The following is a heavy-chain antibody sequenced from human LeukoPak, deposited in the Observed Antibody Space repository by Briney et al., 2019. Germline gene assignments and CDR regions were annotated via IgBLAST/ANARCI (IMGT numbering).Heavy chain of an antibody. J-gene: IGHJ4*02. CDR2: ISSSGSTI. Sequence: GGSLRLSCAASGFTFSDYYMSWIRQAPGKGLEWVSYISSSGSTIYYADSVKGRFTISRDNAKNSLYLQMNSLRDEDTAIYYCARNTRYSGSSLARGQGTLVTVSS. CDR3: ARNTRYSGSSLA. CDR1: GFTFSDYY. D-gene: IGHD1-26*01. V-gene: IGHV3-11*04.